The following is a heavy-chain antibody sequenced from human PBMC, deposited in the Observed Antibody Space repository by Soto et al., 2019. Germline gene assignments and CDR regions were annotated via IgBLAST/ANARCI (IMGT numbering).Heavy chain of an antibody. J-gene: IGHJ5*02. CDR2: MYYTGTT. Sequence: SETLSLTCTVPSGSISSSSYYWGWIGQPPGRGLEWIASMYYTGTTYYNPSLKSRVTISVDTSKNQFSLRLNSVTAADTAVHYCARHGGYYDRLTGWFDPWGQGTLVT. CDR3: ARHGGYYDRLTGWFDP. D-gene: IGHD3-22*01. V-gene: IGHV4-39*01. CDR1: SGSISSSSYY.